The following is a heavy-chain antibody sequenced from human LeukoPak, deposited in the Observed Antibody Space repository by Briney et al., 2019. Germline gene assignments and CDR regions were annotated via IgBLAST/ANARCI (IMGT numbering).Heavy chain of an antibody. CDR3: AREAPRGPKTDY. J-gene: IGHJ4*02. V-gene: IGHV1-18*01. CDR2: ISSYNCNT. Sequence: SVNVSCKASGYTFTSYGISWVRQAPAQGLEWMGLISSYNCNTNYAQKLQGRITMPTETSTSPAYMERRSLRSDDAAVYYCAREAPRGPKTDYWGQGTLVSVSS. CDR1: GYTFTSYG. D-gene: IGHD3-10*01.